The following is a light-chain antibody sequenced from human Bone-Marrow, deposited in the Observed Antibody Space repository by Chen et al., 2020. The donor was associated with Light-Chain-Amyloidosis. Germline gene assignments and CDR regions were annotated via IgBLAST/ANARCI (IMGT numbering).Light chain of an antibody. V-gene: IGLV6-57*01. Sequence: NLTLTQPHSVAESPGKTLIISCTRSSGSIATNYVLWYQQRPGSSPTTVIYEADQRPSGVPDRFSGSIDRSSNSASLTISGLKTEDEADYYCQSYQGSSQGVFGGGTKLTVL. CDR1: SGSIATNY. CDR3: QSYQGSSQGV. CDR2: EAD. J-gene: IGLJ3*02.